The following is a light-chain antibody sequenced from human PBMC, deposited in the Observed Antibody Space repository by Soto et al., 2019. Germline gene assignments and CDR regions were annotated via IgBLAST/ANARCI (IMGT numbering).Light chain of an antibody. CDR2: SSN. CDR1: SSNIGSNT. CDR3: AAWDDGLNGYV. J-gene: IGLJ1*01. V-gene: IGLV1-44*01. Sequence: QSVLTQPPSASGTPGQRVSISCSGSSSNIGSNTVNWYQALPGTAPKLLIHSSNQRPSGVPDRISGSKSGTSASLAIGGLQSDDEADYYCAAWDDGLNGYVFGSGTKLTVL.